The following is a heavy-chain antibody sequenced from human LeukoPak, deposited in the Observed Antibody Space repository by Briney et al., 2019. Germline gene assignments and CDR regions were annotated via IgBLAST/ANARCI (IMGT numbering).Heavy chain of an antibody. Sequence: GGSLRLSCAASGLTFSTYWMTWVRQAPGKGLEWVANIKPDGSETYYVDPVKGRFTISRDNAKNLLYPQMNSLRGEDTAVYYCGGFGYEAAVDLWGQGTLVTVSS. V-gene: IGHV3-7*01. D-gene: IGHD6-13*01. CDR3: GGFGYEAAVDL. CDR1: GLTFSTYW. J-gene: IGHJ4*02. CDR2: IKPDGSET.